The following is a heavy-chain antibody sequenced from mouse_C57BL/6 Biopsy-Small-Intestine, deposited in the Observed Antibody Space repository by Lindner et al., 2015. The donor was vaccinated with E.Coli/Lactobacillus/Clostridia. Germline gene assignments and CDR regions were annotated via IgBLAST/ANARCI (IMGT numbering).Heavy chain of an antibody. CDR3: ARSYYDYLDY. CDR1: GYSFTGYY. D-gene: IGHD2-4*01. CDR2: INPSTGGT. Sequence: VQLQESGPELVKPGASVKISCKASGYSFTGYYMNWVKQSPERSLGWIGEINPSTGGTSYNQKFKGKATLTVDKYSSTAYMQLKSLTSEDSAVYYCARSYYDYLDYWGQGTTLTVSS. V-gene: IGHV1-42*01. J-gene: IGHJ2*01.